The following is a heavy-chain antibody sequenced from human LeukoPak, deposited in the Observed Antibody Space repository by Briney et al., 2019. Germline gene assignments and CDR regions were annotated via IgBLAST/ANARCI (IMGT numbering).Heavy chain of an antibody. CDR2: ISYDGSNK. CDR3: ARDRDYYGSGTYFHDY. V-gene: IGHV3-30-3*01. D-gene: IGHD3-10*01. Sequence: PGGSLRLSCAASGFTFSSYAMHWVRQAPGKGLEWVAIISYDGSNKYYADSVKGRFTISRDNSKNTLYLRMNSLRAEDTAVYYCARDRDYYGSGTYFHDYWGQGTLVTVSS. J-gene: IGHJ4*02. CDR1: GFTFSSYA.